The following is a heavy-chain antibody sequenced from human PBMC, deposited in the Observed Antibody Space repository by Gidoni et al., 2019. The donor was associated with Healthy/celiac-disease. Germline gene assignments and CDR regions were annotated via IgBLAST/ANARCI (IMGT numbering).Heavy chain of an antibody. CDR3: ARGMGAYLKHIVYYYMDV. CDR2: ISAYNGDT. CDR1: GYTFTSYG. D-gene: IGHD2-21*01. J-gene: IGHJ6*03. Sequence: QAQLVQSGAEVKKPGASVKVSCKASGYTFTSYGISWVRQAPGQGLEWMGWISAYNGDTNYAQKLQGRVTMTTDTSTSTAYMELRSLRSDDTAVYYCARGMGAYLKHIVYYYMDVWGKGTTVTVSS. V-gene: IGHV1-18*04.